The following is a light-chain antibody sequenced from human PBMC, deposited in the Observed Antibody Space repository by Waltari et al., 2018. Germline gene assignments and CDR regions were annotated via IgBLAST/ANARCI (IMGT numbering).Light chain of an antibody. V-gene: IGLV2-11*01. J-gene: IGLJ3*02. Sequence: SALTQPRSVSESPGQSVTISCTGTSSDVGGYEFVSWYQQHPGKAPKLIIYGVSQRPSGVPDRCSASKSGNTASLTISGLQAEDEADYYCCSYAGSNIRVFGGGTKVTVL. CDR1: SSDVGGYEF. CDR3: CSYAGSNIRV. CDR2: GVS.